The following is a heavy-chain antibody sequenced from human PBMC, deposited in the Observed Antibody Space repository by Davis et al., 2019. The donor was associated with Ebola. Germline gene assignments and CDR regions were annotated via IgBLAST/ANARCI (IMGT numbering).Heavy chain of an antibody. CDR2: IYYSGTT. CDR1: GGSFSTYY. V-gene: IGHV4-59*01. D-gene: IGHD6-19*01. Sequence: MPGGSLRLSCTVSGGSFSTYYWSWVRQPPGKGLEWVGYIYYSGTTHYNPSLRGRVTISVDTSKKHFSLKLGSVTAADTAVYYCARGSQWLGPDYWGQGTLVT. CDR3: ARGSQWLGPDY. J-gene: IGHJ4*02.